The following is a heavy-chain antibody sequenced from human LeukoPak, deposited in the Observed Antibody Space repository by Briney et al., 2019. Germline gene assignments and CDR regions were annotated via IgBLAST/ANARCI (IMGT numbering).Heavy chain of an antibody. D-gene: IGHD3-22*01. Sequence: GGSLRLSCAASGFTFSSYAMSWVRQAPGEGLEWVSAISGSGGSTYYADSVKGRFTISRDNSKNTLYLQMNSLRAEDTAVYYCATNYYDSSGYYPVGGYWGQGTLVTVSS. J-gene: IGHJ4*02. V-gene: IGHV3-23*01. CDR1: GFTFSSYA. CDR3: ATNYYDSSGYYPVGGY. CDR2: ISGSGGST.